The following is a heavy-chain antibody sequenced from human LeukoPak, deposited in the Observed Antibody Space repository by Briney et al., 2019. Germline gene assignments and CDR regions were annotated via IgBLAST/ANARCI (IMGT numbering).Heavy chain of an antibody. CDR3: AKVRYFDNYYFDY. D-gene: IGHD3-9*01. CDR2: ISYDGSNK. V-gene: IGHV3-30*18. J-gene: IGHJ4*02. Sequence: GGSLRLSCAASGFTFSSYGMHWVRQAPGKGLEWGAVISYDGSNKYYADPVKGRFTISRDNSKNTLYLQMNSLRAEDTAVYYCAKVRYFDNYYFDYWGQGTLVAVSS. CDR1: GFTFSSYG.